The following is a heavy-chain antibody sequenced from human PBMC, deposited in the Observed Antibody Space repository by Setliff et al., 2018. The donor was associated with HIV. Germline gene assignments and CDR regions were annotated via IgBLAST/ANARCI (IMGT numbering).Heavy chain of an antibody. Sequence: SETLSLTCNVSGGAITGYYWSWVRQAPGKALESIASIYSGGSAIYHPSLKSRVTISVDMSKNQFSLKLNSVTAADTAVYHCARGDTYYHDRSGYVKSALDAFDIWGRGTMVTVSS. D-gene: IGHD3-22*01. CDR3: ARGDTYYHDRSGYVKSALDAFDI. CDR2: IYSGGSA. CDR1: GGAITGYY. J-gene: IGHJ3*02. V-gene: IGHV4-4*09.